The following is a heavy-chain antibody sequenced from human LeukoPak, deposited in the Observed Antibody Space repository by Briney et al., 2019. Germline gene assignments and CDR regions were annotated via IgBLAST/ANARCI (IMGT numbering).Heavy chain of an antibody. J-gene: IGHJ4*02. Sequence: RRASVKVSCKASGYTFTGYYMHWVRQAPGQGLEWMGWINPNSGGTNYAQKFQGRVTMTRDTSISTAYMELSRLRSDDTAVYYCARTYNYYDSSGYYCGYWGQGTLVTVSS. CDR2: INPNSGGT. CDR1: GYTFTGYY. CDR3: ARTYNYYDSSGYYCGY. V-gene: IGHV1-2*02. D-gene: IGHD3-22*01.